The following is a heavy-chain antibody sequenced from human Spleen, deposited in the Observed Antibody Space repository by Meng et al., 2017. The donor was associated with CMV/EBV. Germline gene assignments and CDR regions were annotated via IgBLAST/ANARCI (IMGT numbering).Heavy chain of an antibody. D-gene: IGHD6-19*01. CDR3: ARQFSSGWYAEY. Sequence: CAVNGGSLSGYHWSWIRQSPGMGLEWIGEISHAGGTKYNPSLKSRVTMSVDTSQNQFSLKVKSVTAADTAVYYCARQFSSGWYAEYWGPGTLVTVSS. J-gene: IGHJ4*02. V-gene: IGHV4-34*01. CDR2: ISHAGGT. CDR1: GGSLSGYH.